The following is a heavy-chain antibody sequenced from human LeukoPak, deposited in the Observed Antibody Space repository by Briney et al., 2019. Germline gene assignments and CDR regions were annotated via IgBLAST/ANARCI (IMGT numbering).Heavy chain of an antibody. V-gene: IGHV3-66*01. J-gene: IGHJ6*03. D-gene: IGHD3-22*01. Sequence: GGSLRLSCAASGFTVSSNYMSWVRQAPGKGLEWVSVIYSGGSTYYADSVKGRFTISRDNSKNTLYLQMNSLRAEDTAVYYCARDTYYYDSSGGGYYYYYYMDVWGKGTTVTISS. CDR2: IYSGGST. CDR3: ARDTYYYDSSGGGYYYYYYMDV. CDR1: GFTVSSNY.